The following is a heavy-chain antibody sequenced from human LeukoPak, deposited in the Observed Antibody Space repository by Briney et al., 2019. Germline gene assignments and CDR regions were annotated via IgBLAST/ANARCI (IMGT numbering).Heavy chain of an antibody. CDR3: ARHAYYYDRSGSYEAFDI. J-gene: IGHJ3*02. V-gene: IGHV4-59*08. CDR1: GGSISSYY. D-gene: IGHD3-22*01. CDR2: MYYSGST. Sequence: SETLSLTCTVSGGSISSYYWSWIRQPPGKGLEWIGSMYYSGSTDYKPSLKSRVTISVDTSKNQFSLKLSSVTAADTAVYYCARHAYYYDRSGSYEAFDIWGQGTMVTVSS.